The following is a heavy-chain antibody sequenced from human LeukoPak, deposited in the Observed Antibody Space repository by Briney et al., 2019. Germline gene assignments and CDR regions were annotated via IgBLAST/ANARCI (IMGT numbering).Heavy chain of an antibody. Sequence: GRSLRLSCEASGFTFGTYGMTWVRQAPGKGLEWVSGITGSSTWTYYADSVRGRFTISRDNSKNTLHLQMNNLTADDTAIYYCARELVSLGTGYFDLWGRGTLVTVSS. V-gene: IGHV3-23*01. D-gene: IGHD7-27*01. CDR1: GFTFGTYG. J-gene: IGHJ2*01. CDR3: ARELVSLGTGYFDL. CDR2: ITGSSTWT.